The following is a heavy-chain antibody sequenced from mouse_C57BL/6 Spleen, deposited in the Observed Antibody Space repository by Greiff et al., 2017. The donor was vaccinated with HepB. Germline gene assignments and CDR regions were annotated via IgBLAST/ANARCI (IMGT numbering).Heavy chain of an antibody. Sequence: EVQGVESGGGLVQSGRSLRLSCATSGFTFSDFYMEWVRQAPGKGLEWIAASRNKANDYTTEYSASVKGRFIVSRDTSQSILYLQMNALRAEDTAIYYCARDRTGSFDYWGQGTTLTVSS. D-gene: IGHD4-1*01. J-gene: IGHJ2*01. CDR2: SRNKANDYTT. CDR3: ARDRTGSFDY. V-gene: IGHV7-1*01. CDR1: GFTFSDFY.